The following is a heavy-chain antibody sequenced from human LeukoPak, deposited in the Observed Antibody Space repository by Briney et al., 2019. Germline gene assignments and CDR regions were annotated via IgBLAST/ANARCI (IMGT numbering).Heavy chain of an antibody. V-gene: IGHV3-7*03. CDR1: GFTFSSYW. CDR2: IKQDGSEK. CDR3: ARGLTFDY. Sequence: GGSLRLSCAAPGFTFSSYWMSWVRQAPGKGLEWVANIKQDGSEKYYVDSVKGRFTISRDNAKNSLCLQMNSLRAEDTAVYYCARGLTFDYWGQGTLVTVSS. J-gene: IGHJ4*02.